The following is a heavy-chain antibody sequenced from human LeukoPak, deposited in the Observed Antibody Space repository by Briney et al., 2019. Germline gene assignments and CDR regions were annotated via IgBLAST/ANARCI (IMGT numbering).Heavy chain of an antibody. Sequence: PGGSLRLSCAASGFTFSSYSMNWVRQAPGKGLEWVSSISSSSSYIYYADSVEGRFTISRDNAKNSLYLQMNSLRAEDTAVYYCARGSYESTSWFDPWGQGTLVTVSS. V-gene: IGHV3-21*01. CDR1: GFTFSSYS. CDR2: ISSSSSYI. CDR3: ARGSYESTSWFDP. D-gene: IGHD3-22*01. J-gene: IGHJ5*02.